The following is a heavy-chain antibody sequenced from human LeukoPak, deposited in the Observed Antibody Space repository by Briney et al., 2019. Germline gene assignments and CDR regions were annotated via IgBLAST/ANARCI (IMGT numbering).Heavy chain of an antibody. V-gene: IGHV1-69*06. CDR3: ARTYYYGSGSYPMNY. D-gene: IGHD3-10*01. Sequence: SVKVSCKASGGTFSSYAISWVRQAPGQGLEWMGGIIPIFGTANYAQKFQGRVTITADKSTSTAYMELSSLRSEDTAVYYCARTYYYGSGSYPMNYWGQGTLVTVSS. CDR2: IIPIFGTA. CDR1: GGTFSSYA. J-gene: IGHJ4*02.